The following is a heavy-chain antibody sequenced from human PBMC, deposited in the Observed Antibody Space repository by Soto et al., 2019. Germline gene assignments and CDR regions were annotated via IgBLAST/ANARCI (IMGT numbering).Heavy chain of an antibody. J-gene: IGHJ6*02. CDR1: GGTFSSYA. Sequence: QVQLVQSGAEVKKPGSSVKVSCKASGGTFSSYAISWVRQAPGQGLEWMGGIIPIFGTANYAQKFQGRVPVTADESTSTAYMGLSSLRSEDTAVYYCARHPGGRGYYYGMDVWGQGTTVPVSS. CDR2: IIPIFGTA. D-gene: IGHD2-15*01. CDR3: ARHPGGRGYYYGMDV. V-gene: IGHV1-69*12.